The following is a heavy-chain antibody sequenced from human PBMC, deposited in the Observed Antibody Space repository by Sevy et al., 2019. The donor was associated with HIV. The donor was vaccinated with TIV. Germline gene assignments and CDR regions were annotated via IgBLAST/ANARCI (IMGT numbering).Heavy chain of an antibody. D-gene: IGHD2-21*02. CDR1: GYTFTSYG. CDR2: ISAYNANT. Sequence: ASVKVSCKASGYTFTSYGITWVRQAPGQGLEWMGWISAYNANTNYAQKLQGRVTMTTDTSTSTSYMELRSLRSDDTAVYYCAREKDPYCGGDCYYGYWGQGTLVTVSS. V-gene: IGHV1-18*01. J-gene: IGHJ4*02. CDR3: AREKDPYCGGDCYYGY.